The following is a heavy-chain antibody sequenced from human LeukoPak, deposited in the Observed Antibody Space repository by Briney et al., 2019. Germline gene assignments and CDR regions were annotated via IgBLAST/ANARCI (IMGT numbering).Heavy chain of an antibody. CDR1: GFTLSKYW. J-gene: IGHJ5*02. CDR3: VRDFVGPDDL. Sequence: RAGGSLRLSCGDSGFTLSKYWMHWVRQVPGKGLTWVPRINRDGSRIDHAGSVKGRFTISRDNAKNTLYLQMNSLRPEDTAVYYCVRDFVGPDDLWGQGTLVTVSS. CDR2: INRDGSRI. D-gene: IGHD1-26*01. V-gene: IGHV3-74*01.